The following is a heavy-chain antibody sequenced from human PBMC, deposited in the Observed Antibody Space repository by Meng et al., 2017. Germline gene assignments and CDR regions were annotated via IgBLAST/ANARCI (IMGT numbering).Heavy chain of an antibody. CDR1: GLSLSDYY. J-gene: IGHJ2*01. V-gene: IGHV3-11*01. CDR3: AKAGIVSSNLYWYFDL. Sequence: GLSLSDYYISWIRQAPGKGLEWVSYISSSGSTIYYADSVKGRFTISRDNSKNTLYLQMNSLRAEDTAVYYCAKAGIVSSNLYWYFDLWGRGTLVTVSS. CDR2: ISSSGSTI. D-gene: IGHD5/OR15-5a*01.